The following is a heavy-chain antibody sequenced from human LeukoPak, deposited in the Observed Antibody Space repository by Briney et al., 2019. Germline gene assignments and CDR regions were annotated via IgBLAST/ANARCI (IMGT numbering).Heavy chain of an antibody. D-gene: IGHD2-2*01. V-gene: IGHV4-59*01. CDR1: GGSISSYY. CDR2: IYYSGST. CDR3: ARVAGTSGTYRPFDY. J-gene: IGHJ4*02. Sequence: ASETLSLTCTVSGGSISSYYWSWIRQPPGKGLEWIGYIYYSGSTNYNPSLKSRVTISVDTSKNQFSLKLSSVTAADTAVYYCARVAGTSGTYRPFDYWGQGTLVTVSS.